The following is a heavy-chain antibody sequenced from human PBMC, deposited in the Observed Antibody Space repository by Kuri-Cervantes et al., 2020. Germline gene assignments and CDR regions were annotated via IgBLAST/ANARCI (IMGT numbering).Heavy chain of an antibody. V-gene: IGHV3-19*01. CDR2: VSWNGSRT. J-gene: IGHJ4*02. CDR3: AKDMDSYGGPFDY. Sequence: GGSLRLSCAASGFTFSNSDMNWVRQAPGKGLEWVSGVSWNGSRTHYADSVKGRFTISRDNSKNTLYLQMNSLRAEDTAVYYCAKDMDSYGGPFDYWGQGTLVTDSS. CDR1: GFTFSNSD. D-gene: IGHD5-18*01.